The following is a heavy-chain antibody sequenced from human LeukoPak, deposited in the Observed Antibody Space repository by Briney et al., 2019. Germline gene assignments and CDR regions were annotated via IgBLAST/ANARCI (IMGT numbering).Heavy chain of an antibody. CDR2: IKQDGSEK. CDR1: GFTFSSYW. D-gene: IGHD2-2*01. J-gene: IGHJ6*03. Sequence: GGSLRLSCAASGFTFSSYWMSWVRQAPGKGLEWVANIKQDGSEKYYVDSVKGRFTISRDNAKNSLYLQMNSLRAEDTAVYYCARARYDIVVVPAVSPPFYYYYYMDVWGKGTTVTISS. V-gene: IGHV3-7*01. CDR3: ARARYDIVVVPAVSPPFYYYYYMDV.